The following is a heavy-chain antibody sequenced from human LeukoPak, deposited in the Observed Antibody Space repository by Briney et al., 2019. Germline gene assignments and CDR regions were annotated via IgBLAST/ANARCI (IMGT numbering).Heavy chain of an antibody. D-gene: IGHD3-22*01. CDR2: ISYDGSDR. V-gene: IGHV3-30*03. CDR3: ASPVSYDSSGPDY. Sequence: GGSLRLSCVASGFTFSSYGMHWVRQAPGKGPEWVAVISYDGSDRYYANFVKGRFTISRDNSKNTLFLQTNSMRPEDTAVYYCASPVSYDSSGPDYWGQGTLVTVSS. J-gene: IGHJ4*02. CDR1: GFTFSSYG.